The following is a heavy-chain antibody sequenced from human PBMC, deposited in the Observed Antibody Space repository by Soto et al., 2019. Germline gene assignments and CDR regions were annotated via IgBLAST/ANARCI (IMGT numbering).Heavy chain of an antibody. J-gene: IGHJ4*02. Sequence: ASVKVSCKASVYTFTSYGISWVRQAPGQGLEWMGWISAYNANTNYAQKLQGRVTMTTDTSTSTSYMELRSLRSDDTAVYFCARDRLGATGDYWGQGTLVTVSS. CDR1: VYTFTSYG. CDR2: ISAYNANT. D-gene: IGHD1-26*01. V-gene: IGHV1-18*01. CDR3: ARDRLGATGDY.